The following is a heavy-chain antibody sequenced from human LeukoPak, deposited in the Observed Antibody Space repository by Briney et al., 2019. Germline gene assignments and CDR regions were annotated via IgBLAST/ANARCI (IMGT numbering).Heavy chain of an antibody. J-gene: IGHJ4*02. D-gene: IGHD6-19*01. CDR1: GGTFSSYA. Sequence: SVKVSCKASGGTFSSYAISWVRQAPGHGLEWMGGIIPIFGTANYAQKFQGRVTITTDESTSTAYMELSSLRSEDTAVYYCARGAVAGLTFDYWGQGTLVTVSS. V-gene: IGHV1-69*05. CDR2: IIPIFGTA. CDR3: ARGAVAGLTFDY.